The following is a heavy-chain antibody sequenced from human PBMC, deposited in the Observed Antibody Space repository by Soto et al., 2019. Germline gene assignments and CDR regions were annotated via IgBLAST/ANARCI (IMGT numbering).Heavy chain of an antibody. Sequence: SETLSLTCTVSGAYVSSGSYYWSWIRQPPGKGLEWIGDIYYSGSTKYNPSLQSRVTISVDTSNNQFSLNLRSVTAADTAVYFCSRGPPRVHWFDPWGQGTLVTVSS. CDR3: SRGPPRVHWFDP. CDR1: GAYVSSGSYY. J-gene: IGHJ5*02. CDR2: IYYSGST. V-gene: IGHV4-61*01.